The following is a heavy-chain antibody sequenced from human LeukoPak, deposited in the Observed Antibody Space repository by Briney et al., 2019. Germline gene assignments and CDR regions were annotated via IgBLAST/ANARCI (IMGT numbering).Heavy chain of an antibody. V-gene: IGHV3-74*01. CDR1: GFTFSYHW. J-gene: IGHJ4*01. CDR3: ARGPGSSGGAYVGDY. D-gene: IGHD3-22*01. CDR2: IDGGGSST. Sequence: GGSLRLSCGASGFTFSYHWMHWVRQVPGKGLVWVSRIDGGGSSTSYADSVKGRFSISRDNAKSTLYLQMSSLRAEDTAVYYCARGPGSSGGAYVGDYWGPETLVTVSS.